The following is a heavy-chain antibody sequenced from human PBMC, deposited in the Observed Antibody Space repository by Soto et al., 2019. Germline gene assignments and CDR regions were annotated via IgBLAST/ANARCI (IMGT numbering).Heavy chain of an antibody. J-gene: IGHJ6*03. V-gene: IGHV4-59*08. CDR1: GGSISSYY. Sequence: PSETLSLTCTVSGGSISSYYWSWIRQPPGKGLEWIGYIYYSGSTNYNPSLKSRVTISVDTSKNQFSLKLSSVTAADTAVYYCARRTADSSSYYYYYMDVWGKGTTVTVSS. CDR3: ARRTADSSSYYYYYMDV. D-gene: IGHD6-6*01. CDR2: IYYSGST.